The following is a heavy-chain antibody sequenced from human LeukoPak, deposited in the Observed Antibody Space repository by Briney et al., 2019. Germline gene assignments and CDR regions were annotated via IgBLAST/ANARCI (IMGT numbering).Heavy chain of an antibody. D-gene: IGHD2-2*01. CDR3: ARATLDCSRTSCQRGFDY. Sequence: GASVKVSCKASGYTFTGYYMHWVRQAPGQGLEWMGWINPNSGGTNYAQKFQGRVTMTRDTSISTAYMGLSRLRSDDTAVYYCARATLDCSRTSCQRGFDYWGQGTLVTVSS. J-gene: IGHJ4*02. CDR2: INPNSGGT. CDR1: GYTFTGYY. V-gene: IGHV1-2*02.